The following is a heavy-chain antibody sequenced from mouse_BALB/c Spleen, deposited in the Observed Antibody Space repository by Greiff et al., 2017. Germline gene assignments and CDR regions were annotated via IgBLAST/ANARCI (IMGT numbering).Heavy chain of an antibody. CDR1: GYTFTSYW. J-gene: IGHJ1*01. Sequence: VQLQQPGAELVKPGASVKLSCKASGYTFTSYWMHWVKQRPGQGLEWIGEIDPSDSYTNYNQKFKGKATLTVDKSSSTAYMQLSSLTSEDSAVYYCARPYFDVWGAGTTVTVSS. V-gene: IGHV1-69*02. CDR2: IDPSDSYT. CDR3: ARPYFDV.